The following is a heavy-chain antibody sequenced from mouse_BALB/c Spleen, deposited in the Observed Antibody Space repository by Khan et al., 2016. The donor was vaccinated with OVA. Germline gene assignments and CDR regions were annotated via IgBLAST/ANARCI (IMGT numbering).Heavy chain of an antibody. J-gene: IGHJ3*01. Sequence: QVQLQQSGAELVRPGASVKLSCKASGYTFTSYWMNWVKQRPGQGLEWIGMIDPSDSETHYNKMFKDKATLTVDKSSRKAYMKLSSLTSEDSEVDYCTRRSKYGYGPSWFAYWGQGTLVTVSA. CDR2: IDPSDSET. D-gene: IGHD2-2*01. V-gene: IGHV1-61*01. CDR1: GYTFTSYW. CDR3: TRRSKYGYGPSWFAY.